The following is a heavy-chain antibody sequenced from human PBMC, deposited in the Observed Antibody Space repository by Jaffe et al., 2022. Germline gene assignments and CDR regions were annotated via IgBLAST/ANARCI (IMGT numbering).Heavy chain of an antibody. J-gene: IGHJ4*02. D-gene: IGHD2-21*01. Sequence: EVQLVESGGGLVKPGGSLRLSCAASGFTFSNAWMSWVRQAPGKGLEWVGRIKSKTDGGTTDYAAPVKGRFTISRDDSKNTLYLQMNSLKTEDTAVYYCTTDPVSGEDPLGDLAYFDYWGQGTLVTVSS. CDR1: GFTFSNAW. CDR2: IKSKTDGGTT. CDR3: TTDPVSGEDPLGDLAYFDY. V-gene: IGHV3-15*01.